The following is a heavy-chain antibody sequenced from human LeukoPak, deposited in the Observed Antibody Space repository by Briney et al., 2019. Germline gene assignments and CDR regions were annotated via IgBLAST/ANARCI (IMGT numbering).Heavy chain of an antibody. CDR2: ISAYNANT. CDR1: GYTFTTYG. V-gene: IGHV1-18*01. CDR3: ARGSSGWSFDY. Sequence: ASVTVSCTASGYTFTTYGFSWVRPAPGQGLEWMGWISAYNANTNYAQKLQGRVTMTTDTSTSTAYMELRSLRSDDTAVYYCARGSSGWSFDYWGQGTLVTVSS. D-gene: IGHD6-19*01. J-gene: IGHJ4*02.